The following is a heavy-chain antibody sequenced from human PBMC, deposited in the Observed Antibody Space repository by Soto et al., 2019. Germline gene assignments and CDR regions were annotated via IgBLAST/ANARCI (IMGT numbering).Heavy chain of an antibody. CDR3: AKEGGLSGRDYISSSYYFDS. D-gene: IGHD1-26*01. V-gene: IGHV3-30*18. CDR1: GFTFSSYG. CDR2: ISYDGSNT. J-gene: IGHJ4*02. Sequence: QVQLVESGGGVVQPGRSLRLSCVASGFTFSSYGMHWVRQAPGKGLEWVAIISYDGSNTYYADSVKGRFTISRDNSKNTLYLKMNSLRVEDTSVYYCAKEGGLSGRDYISSSYYFDSWGQGTLVTVSS.